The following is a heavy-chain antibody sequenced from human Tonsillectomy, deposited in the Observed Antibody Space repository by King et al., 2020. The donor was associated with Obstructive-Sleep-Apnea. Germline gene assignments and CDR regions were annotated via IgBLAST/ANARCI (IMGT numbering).Heavy chain of an antibody. D-gene: IGHD3-3*01. CDR2: IEADGDGA. J-gene: IGHJ4*02. Sequence: VQLVESGGALVQPGGSLRLSCAASGFTFNNYVMNWVRQAPGKGLEWVSCIEADGDGAYTADPVKGGFTISSDNSKNTLYLQMNSLRAEDTALYYCATSWSGYYYFDYWGQGSLVTVSS. CDR1: GFTFNNYV. V-gene: IGHV3-23*04. CDR3: ATSWSGYYYFDY.